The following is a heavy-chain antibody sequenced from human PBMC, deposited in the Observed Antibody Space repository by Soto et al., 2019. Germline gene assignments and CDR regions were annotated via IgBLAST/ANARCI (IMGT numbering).Heavy chain of an antibody. D-gene: IGHD1-1*01. CDR2: ISNDGSIK. Sequence: GGSLRLSCAASGFTFRTFAMHWVRQAPGKGLEWVAVISNDGSIKYFLDSVKGRFTISRDNSNNTLSLQMDSLRAEDTAVYYCARDKKPFNWSPSILKSYYYGMDVWGQGTTVTVSS. CDR3: ARDKKPFNWSPSILKSYYYGMDV. J-gene: IGHJ6*02. CDR1: GFTFRTFA. V-gene: IGHV3-30-3*01.